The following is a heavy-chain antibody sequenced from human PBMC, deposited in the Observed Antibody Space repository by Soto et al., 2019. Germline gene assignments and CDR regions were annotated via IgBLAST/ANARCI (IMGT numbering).Heavy chain of an antibody. J-gene: IGHJ6*02. CDR2: ISAYNGNT. CDR1: GYTFTSYG. Sequence: ASVKVSCKDSGYTFTSYGISWVRQAPGQGLELMGWISAYNGNTNYAQKLQGRVTMTTDTSTSTAYMELRSLRSDDTAVYYCARDSDLRYFDWLHSSYYCEMDVSGQGTTVTVSS. CDR3: ARDSDLRYFDWLHSSYYCEMDV. V-gene: IGHV1-18*04. D-gene: IGHD3-9*01.